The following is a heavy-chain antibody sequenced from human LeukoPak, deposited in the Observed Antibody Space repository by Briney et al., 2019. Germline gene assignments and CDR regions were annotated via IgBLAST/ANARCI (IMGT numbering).Heavy chain of an antibody. J-gene: IGHJ5*02. CDR1: GGTFSSYV. Sequence: ASVKVSCKASGGTFSSYVINWVRQAPGQGLEWMGGIITIFGTAKHAQKFQGRVTITADESTSTAYMELSSLRSEDTAVYYCARDWTPMEYYDILTGNVGGYWFDPWGQGTLVTVSS. CDR2: IITIFGTA. D-gene: IGHD3-9*01. V-gene: IGHV1-69*13. CDR3: ARDWTPMEYYDILTGNVGGYWFDP.